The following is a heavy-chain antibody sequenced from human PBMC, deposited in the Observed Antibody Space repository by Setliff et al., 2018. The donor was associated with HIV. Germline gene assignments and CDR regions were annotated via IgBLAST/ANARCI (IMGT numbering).Heavy chain of an antibody. CDR1: GYAITGYY. D-gene: IGHD1-26*01. V-gene: IGHV1-2*02. CDR2: MDPKSGGA. CDR3: ANTFSGSHNV. Sequence: ASVKVSCKTSGYAITGYYIHWVRQAPGQGLQWMGWMDPKSGGANPAPIFQGRVTMTTDTSITSVYLELSRLRSDDTAVYYCANTFSGSHNVWGKGTAVTVSS. J-gene: IGHJ6*04.